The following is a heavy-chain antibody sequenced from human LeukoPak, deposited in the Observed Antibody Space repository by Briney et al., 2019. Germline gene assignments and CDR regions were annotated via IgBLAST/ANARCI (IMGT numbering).Heavy chain of an antibody. CDR1: GGSISSGGYY. J-gene: IGHJ4*02. V-gene: IGHV4-30-2*01. CDR3: ASDYCSSTSCPLN. D-gene: IGHD2-2*01. CDR2: IYHSGST. Sequence: SETLSLTCTVSGGSISSGGYYWSWIRQPPGKGLEWIGYIYHSGSTYYNPSLKSRVTISVDRPKNQFSLKLSSVTAADTAVYYCASDYCSSTSCPLNWGQGTLVTVSS.